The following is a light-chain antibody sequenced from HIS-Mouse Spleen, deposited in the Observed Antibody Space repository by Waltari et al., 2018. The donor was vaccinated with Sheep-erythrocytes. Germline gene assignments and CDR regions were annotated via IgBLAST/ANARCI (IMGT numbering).Light chain of an antibody. CDR2: EGS. V-gene: IGLV2-23*01. J-gene: IGLJ3*02. CDR1: SRDVGSYNL. CDR3: CSYAGSSTWV. Sequence: QSALTQPASVSGSPGQSITIPCTGTSRDVGSYNLVSWSQQHPGKAPKLMIYEGSKRPSGVSNRFSGSKSGNTASLTISGLQAEDEADYYCCSYAGSSTWVFGGGTKLTVL.